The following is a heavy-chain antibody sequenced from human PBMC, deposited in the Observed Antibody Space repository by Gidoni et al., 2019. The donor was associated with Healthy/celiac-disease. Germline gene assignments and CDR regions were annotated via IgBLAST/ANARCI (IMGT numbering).Heavy chain of an antibody. D-gene: IGHD2-2*01. CDR3: TTDAGAYCSSTSCYESGYDLGTYY. CDR1: GFTFSNAW. V-gene: IGHV3-15*01. Sequence: EVQLVESGGGLVKPGGSLRLSCAASGFTFSNAWMSWVRQAPGKGLEWVGRIKSKTDGGTTDYAAPVKGRFTISRDDSKNTLYLQMNSLKTEDTAVYYCTTDAGAYCSSTSCYESGYDLGTYYWGQGTLVTVSS. J-gene: IGHJ4*02. CDR2: IKSKTDGGTT.